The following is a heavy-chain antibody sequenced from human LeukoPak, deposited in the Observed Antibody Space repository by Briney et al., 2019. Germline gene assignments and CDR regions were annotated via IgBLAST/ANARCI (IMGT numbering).Heavy chain of an antibody. CDR2: IYYSGST. CDR1: GGSITSGNYY. J-gene: IGHJ4*02. V-gene: IGHV4-31*03. D-gene: IGHD4-11*01. Sequence: SETLSLTCTVSGGSITSGNYYWSWIRQHPGKGLEWIGYIYYSGSTYYNPSLKSRVSISVDTSQSQFSLKLSSLTAADTAVYYWAREWHSNYRLYYFDSWGQGTLVTVSS. CDR3: AREWHSNYRLYYFDS.